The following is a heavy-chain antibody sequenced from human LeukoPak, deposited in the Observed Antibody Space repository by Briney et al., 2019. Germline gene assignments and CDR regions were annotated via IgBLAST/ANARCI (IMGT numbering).Heavy chain of an antibody. Sequence: PGGSLRLSCAASGFTFSNYWMHWIRQAPGKGLVWVSRINTDGSSTSYVDSVKGRFTISRDNSRSILYLQMNSLRPEDTAVYSCARSFFQWNYGSCLDSWGQGTLVTVSS. D-gene: IGHD1-7*01. CDR3: ARSFFQWNYGSCLDS. CDR2: INTDGSST. V-gene: IGHV3-74*01. J-gene: IGHJ4*02. CDR1: GFTFSNYW.